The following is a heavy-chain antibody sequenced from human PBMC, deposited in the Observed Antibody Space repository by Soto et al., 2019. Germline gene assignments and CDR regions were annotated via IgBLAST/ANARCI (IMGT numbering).Heavy chain of an antibody. D-gene: IGHD4-17*01. CDR2: ISGYSGNA. CDR1: GYIFSDYG. Sequence: QVQVMQSGAEVKKPGDSVKVSCKTSGYIFSDYGINWVRQAPGQSLEWMGWISGYSGNANLAKKFQGRVTMTTDKSTRTAYMELRRLRSDATAVYYCAQRTSGTTWGASDYWGEGTLITVSS. V-gene: IGHV1-18*04. J-gene: IGHJ4*02. CDR3: AQRTSGTTWGASDY.